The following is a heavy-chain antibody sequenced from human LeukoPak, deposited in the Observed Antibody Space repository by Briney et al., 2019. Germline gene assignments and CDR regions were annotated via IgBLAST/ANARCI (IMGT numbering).Heavy chain of an antibody. Sequence: AASVKVSCKASGFTFTSSAMQWVRQARGQRLEWIGWIVVGSGNTNYAQKFQERVTITRDMSTSTAYMELSSLRSEDTAVYYCAADHAYYYDSSGYGHDAFDIWGQGTMVTVSS. D-gene: IGHD3-22*01. J-gene: IGHJ3*02. CDR2: IVVGSGNT. CDR3: AADHAYYYDSSGYGHDAFDI. CDR1: GFTFTSSA. V-gene: IGHV1-58*02.